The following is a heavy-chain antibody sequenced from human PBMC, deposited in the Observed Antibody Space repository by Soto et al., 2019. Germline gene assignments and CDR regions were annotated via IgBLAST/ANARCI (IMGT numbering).Heavy chain of an antibody. Sequence: TGGSLRLCCAAAGFTFSSYGMHWVRQAPGKGLEWVAVIWYDGSNKYYADSVKGRFTISRDNSKNTLYLQMNSLRAEDTAVYYCARDHPVTNPPPAGSFAPWGQGTLVPVSS. CDR2: IWYDGSNK. CDR3: ARDHPVTNPPPAGSFAP. CDR1: GFTFSSYG. V-gene: IGHV3-33*01. D-gene: IGHD4-17*01. J-gene: IGHJ5*02.